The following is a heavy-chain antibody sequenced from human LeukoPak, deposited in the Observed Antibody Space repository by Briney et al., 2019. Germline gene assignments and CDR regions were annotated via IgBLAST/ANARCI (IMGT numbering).Heavy chain of an antibody. CDR1: GYTFSSYD. CDR3: TRGSIAVPYNWFDP. J-gene: IGHJ5*02. V-gene: IGHV1-8*01. Sequence: GASVKVSCKASGYTFSSYDINWERQATGQGLEWMGWMNPNSGNTGYAQKFQGRVTMTRDTSMSTAYMELSSLRSEDTAIYYCTRGSIAVPYNWFDPWGQGTLVTVSS. CDR2: MNPNSGNT. D-gene: IGHD6-19*01.